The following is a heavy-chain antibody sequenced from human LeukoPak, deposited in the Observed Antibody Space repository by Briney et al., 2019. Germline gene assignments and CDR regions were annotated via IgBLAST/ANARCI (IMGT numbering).Heavy chain of an antibody. CDR2: ISAYNGNT. V-gene: IGHV1-18*01. CDR1: GYTFTSYG. Sequence: ASVKVSCKASGYTFTSYGISWVRQAPGQGLEWMGWISAYNGNTNYAQTLQGRVTMTTDTSTSTAYMELRSLRSDDTAVYYCARLHQGTNWFDPWGQGTLVTVSS. CDR3: ARLHQGTNWFDP. J-gene: IGHJ5*02. D-gene: IGHD1/OR15-1a*01.